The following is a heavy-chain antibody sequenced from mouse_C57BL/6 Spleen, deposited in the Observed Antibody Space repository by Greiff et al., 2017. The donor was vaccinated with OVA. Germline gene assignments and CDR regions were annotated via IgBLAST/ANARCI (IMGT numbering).Heavy chain of an antibody. CDR3: ARQRQGAWFAY. CDR2: ISSGGSYT. V-gene: IGHV5-6*02. CDR1: GFTFSSYG. J-gene: IGHJ3*01. Sequence: DVKLVESGGDLVKPGGSLKLSCAASGFTFSSYGMSWVRQTPDKRLEWVATISSGGSYTYYPDSVKGRFTISRDNAKNTLYLQMSSLKSEDTAMYYCARQRQGAWFAYWGQGTLGTVSA. D-gene: IGHD3-2*01.